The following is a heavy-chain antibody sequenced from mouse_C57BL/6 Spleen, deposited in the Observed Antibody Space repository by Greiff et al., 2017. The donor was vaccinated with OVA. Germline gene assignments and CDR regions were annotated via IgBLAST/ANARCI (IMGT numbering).Heavy chain of an antibody. Sequence: EVKLVESGPELVKPGASVKISCKASGYSFTDYNMNWVKQSNGKSLEWIGVINPNYGTTSYNQKFKGKATLTVDQSSSTAYMQLNSLTSEDSAVYYCARGGDYDDFYYFDYWGQGTTLTVSS. V-gene: IGHV1-39*01. J-gene: IGHJ2*01. CDR3: ARGGDYDDFYYFDY. CDR1: GYSFTDYN. CDR2: INPNYGTT. D-gene: IGHD2-4*01.